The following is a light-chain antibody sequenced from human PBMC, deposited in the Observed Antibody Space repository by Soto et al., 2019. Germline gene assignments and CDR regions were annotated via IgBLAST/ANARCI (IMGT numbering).Light chain of an antibody. V-gene: IGLV4-69*01. CDR3: QTWGADSVI. CDR1: SGHSSYA. J-gene: IGLJ2*01. Sequence: QSVLTQSPSASASLGASVKLTCTLSSGHSSYAIAWHQQQPEKGPRFLMKLNSDGSHSKGHGISDRFSGSSSGAERYLTISSLQSEDEADYYCQTWGADSVIFGGGTQLTVL. CDR2: LNSDGSH.